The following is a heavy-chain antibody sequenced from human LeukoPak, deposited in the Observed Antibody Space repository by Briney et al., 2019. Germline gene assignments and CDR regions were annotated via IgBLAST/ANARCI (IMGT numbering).Heavy chain of an antibody. CDR3: ARDPLDRSGWSSICDY. Sequence: GGSLRLSCAASGFTFSSYVMTWVRQAPGKGLEWVSASSGSGGRTYYADSVKGRFTISRDNSKNTLDLQMNSLRAEDTAVYYCARDPLDRSGWSSICDYWGQGTLVTVSS. J-gene: IGHJ4*02. D-gene: IGHD6-19*01. V-gene: IGHV3-23*01. CDR2: SSGSGGRT. CDR1: GFTFSSYV.